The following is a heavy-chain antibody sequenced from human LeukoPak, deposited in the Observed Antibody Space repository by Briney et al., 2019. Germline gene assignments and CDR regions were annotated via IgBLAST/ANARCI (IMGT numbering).Heavy chain of an antibody. D-gene: IGHD3-9*01. CDR2: ISAYNGNT. CDR1: GYTFISYG. CDR3: ASSDILTGYYTRDGFDI. Sequence: ASVKVSCKASGYTFISYGISWVRQAPGQGLEWMGWISAYNGNTNFAQKLQGRVTMTTDTSTSTAYMELRSLRSDDTAVYYCASSDILTGYYTRDGFDIWGQGTMVTVSS. V-gene: IGHV1-18*01. J-gene: IGHJ3*02.